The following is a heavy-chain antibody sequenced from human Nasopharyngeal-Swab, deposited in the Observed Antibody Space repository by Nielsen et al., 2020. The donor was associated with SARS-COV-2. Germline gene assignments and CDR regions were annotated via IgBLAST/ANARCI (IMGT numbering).Heavy chain of an antibody. CDR3: ARWKGIAAAWDY. Sequence: IRQPPGKGLEWIGSIYYSGSTYYNPSLKRRVTISVDTSKNHFSLKLSSVTAADTAVYYCARWKGIAAAWDYWGQGTLVTVSS. D-gene: IGHD6-13*01. V-gene: IGHV4-39*01. J-gene: IGHJ4*02. CDR2: IYYSGST.